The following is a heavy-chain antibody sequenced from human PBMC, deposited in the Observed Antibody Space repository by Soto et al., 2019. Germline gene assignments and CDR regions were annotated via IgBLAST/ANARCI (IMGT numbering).Heavy chain of an antibody. J-gene: IGHJ4*02. CDR3: ARNYCSGGSCYLFFDY. Sequence: QVQLQQWGAGLLKPSETLSLTCAVYGGSFSGYYWSWIRQPPGKGLEWIGEINHRGSTNYNPSLKSRVTITVDRSKNQFSLGLSSVTAADTAVYYCARNYCSGGSCYLFFDYWGQGALITVSS. CDR2: INHRGST. D-gene: IGHD2-15*01. V-gene: IGHV4-34*01. CDR1: GGSFSGYY.